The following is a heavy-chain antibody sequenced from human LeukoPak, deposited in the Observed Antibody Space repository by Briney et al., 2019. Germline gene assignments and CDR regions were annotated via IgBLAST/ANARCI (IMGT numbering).Heavy chain of an antibody. V-gene: IGHV3-7*01. D-gene: IGHD5-12*01. CDR1: GFTFSDYW. CDR2: IKQDGSEK. CDR3: ARGPTSGYVSKLDY. Sequence: GGSLRLSCAASGFTFSDYWMDWVRQAPGKGLEWVANIKQDGSEKYYVDSVKDRFTISRDNAKNSVYLQMNSLRAEDTAVYYCARGPTSGYVSKLDYWGQGTLVTVSS. J-gene: IGHJ4*02.